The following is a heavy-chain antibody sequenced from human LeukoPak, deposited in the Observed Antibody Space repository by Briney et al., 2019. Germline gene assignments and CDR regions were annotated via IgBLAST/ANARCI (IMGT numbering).Heavy chain of an antibody. CDR3: ARDYPLSHGYSYALDY. CDR2: ISHDGSNK. CDR1: GFTYSSYA. Sequence: GGSLRLSCAASGFTYSSYAMHWVRQAPGKGLEWVAVISHDGSNKYYADSVKGRFTISRDNSKNTLYLQMNSLRAEDTAVYYCARDYPLSHGYSYALDYWGQGTLVTVSS. V-gene: IGHV3-30-3*01. D-gene: IGHD5-18*01. J-gene: IGHJ4*02.